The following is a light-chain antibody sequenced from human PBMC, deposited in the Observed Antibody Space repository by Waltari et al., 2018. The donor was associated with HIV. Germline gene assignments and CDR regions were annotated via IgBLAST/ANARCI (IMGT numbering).Light chain of an antibody. V-gene: IGLV3-21*02. CDR3: QVWDHTSEHPAV. CDR2: DDS. CDR1: NIGSKS. Sequence: SYVLTQPPSVSVAPRQTARITCGGNNIGSKSVHWYQQKPGQAPVLVVYDDSDRPSGIPERFSGSNSGNTATLTITRVEAGDEADFYCQVWDHTSEHPAVFGGGTKLTVL. J-gene: IGLJ2*01.